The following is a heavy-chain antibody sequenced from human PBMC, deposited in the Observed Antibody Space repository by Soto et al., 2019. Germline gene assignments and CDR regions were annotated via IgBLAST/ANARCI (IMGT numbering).Heavy chain of an antibody. Sequence: SVKVSCKSSRGTFITYTITWVRQAPGQGLEWVGRITPMDGTTNYAQKFQDRVTITADKSTNTGYMELNNLRSEDTAVYYCATYHIVTGYYYFDSWGQGALVTVSS. V-gene: IGHV1-69*08. D-gene: IGHD3-9*01. CDR3: ATYHIVTGYYYFDS. CDR2: ITPMDGTT. CDR1: RGTFITYT. J-gene: IGHJ4*02.